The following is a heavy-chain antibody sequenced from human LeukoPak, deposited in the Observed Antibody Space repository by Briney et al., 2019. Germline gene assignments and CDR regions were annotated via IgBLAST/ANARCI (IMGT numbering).Heavy chain of an antibody. V-gene: IGHV3-23*01. CDR2: ITGRSDKT. CDR3: AKGGWLDD. J-gene: IGHJ4*02. D-gene: IGHD6-19*01. Sequence: GGSLRLSCAVSGFTVSSNYMSWARQAPGKGLEWVSTITGRSDKTYYTDSVKGRFVTSRDNSKDTLYLQMNSLRAEDTALYYCAKGGWLDDLGQGALVTVSS. CDR1: GFTVSSNY.